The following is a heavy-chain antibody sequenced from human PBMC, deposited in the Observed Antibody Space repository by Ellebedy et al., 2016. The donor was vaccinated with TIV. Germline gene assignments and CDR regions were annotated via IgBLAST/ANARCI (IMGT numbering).Heavy chain of an antibody. CDR3: ATRSKVAGPKPYYYYGMDV. Sequence: ASVKVSCKVSGYTLTELSMHWVRQAPGKGLEWMGGFDPEDGETIYAQKFQGRVTTTEDTSADTAYMELSSLRSEDTAVYYCATRSKVAGPKPYYYYGMDVWGQGTTVTVSS. D-gene: IGHD6-19*01. V-gene: IGHV1-24*01. CDR1: GYTLTELS. J-gene: IGHJ6*02. CDR2: FDPEDGET.